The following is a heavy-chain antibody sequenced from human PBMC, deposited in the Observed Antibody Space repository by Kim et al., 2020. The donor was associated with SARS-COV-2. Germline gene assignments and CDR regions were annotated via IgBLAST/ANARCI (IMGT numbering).Heavy chain of an antibody. V-gene: IGHV3-23*01. J-gene: IGHJ4*03. CDR3: AKRVTLDGLNAFAG. Sequence: ASVKGRLTISRDNSKNTLYLDMNSLSAEDTAVYYCAKRVTLDGLNAFAGWGHGTLVTVSS. D-gene: IGHD3-3*02.